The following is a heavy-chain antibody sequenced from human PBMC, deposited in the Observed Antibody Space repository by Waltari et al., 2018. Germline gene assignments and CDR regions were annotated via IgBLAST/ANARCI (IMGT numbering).Heavy chain of an antibody. CDR3: ARSGGPGFHFRSGSYCDY. J-gene: IGHJ4*02. V-gene: IGHV3-30*14. CDR1: EFRFSNYA. Sequence: QVQLVESGGGVVQPGRSLRLSCAASEFRFSNYAMHWVRQAPGKGLEWVAINAYDGSNEYYADSVKGQFTLSRGNSKKTVFLQMSSLRAEDTAVYYCARSGGPGFHFRSGSYCDYWGQGTLVTVFS. CDR2: NAYDGSNE. D-gene: IGHD3-10*01.